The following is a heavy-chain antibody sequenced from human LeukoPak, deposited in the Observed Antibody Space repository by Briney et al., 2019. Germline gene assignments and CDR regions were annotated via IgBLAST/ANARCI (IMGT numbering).Heavy chain of an antibody. D-gene: IGHD6-13*01. CDR2: ISSSSSYT. CDR3: ASPAAGSNFDC. V-gene: IGHV3-11*03. J-gene: IGHJ4*02. Sequence: GGSLRLSCAASGFTLSDYYMSWIRQAPGEGLEWVSYISSSSSYTNYADSVKGRFTISRDNSKNSLYLQMNSLRAEDTAVYYCASPAAGSNFDCWGQGTLVTVSS. CDR1: GFTLSDYY.